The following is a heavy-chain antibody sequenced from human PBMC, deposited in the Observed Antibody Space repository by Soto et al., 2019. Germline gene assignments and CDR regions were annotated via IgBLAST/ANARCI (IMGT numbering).Heavy chain of an antibody. J-gene: IGHJ2*01. CDR2: GYHSVSI. CDR3: AGACAGFGSCWDFGL. CDR1: GGSITDYY. D-gene: IGHD3-10*01. Sequence: SETLSLTCTVSGGSITDYYWSWIRQPPGKALEWIGYGYHSVSIHYNPSLKTRVAISVDTLENQFYLRLGSVTDAETAVYYCAGACAGFGSCWDFGLWGRGTLVTVAS. V-gene: IGHV4-59*01.